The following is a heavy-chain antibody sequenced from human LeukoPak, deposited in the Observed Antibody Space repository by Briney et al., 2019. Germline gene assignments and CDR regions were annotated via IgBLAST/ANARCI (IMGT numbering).Heavy chain of an antibody. CDR3: ARGLWFGDENPPYFDY. CDR2: IYTSGST. CDR1: GGSISSSNYY. D-gene: IGHD3-10*01. Sequence: PSETLSLTCTVSGGSISSSNYYWNWIRQPAGKGLEWIGRIYTSGSTNYNPSLKSRVTISVDTSKNQFSLKLSSVTAADTALYYCARGLWFGDENPPYFDYWGQGTLVTVSS. V-gene: IGHV4-61*02. J-gene: IGHJ4*02.